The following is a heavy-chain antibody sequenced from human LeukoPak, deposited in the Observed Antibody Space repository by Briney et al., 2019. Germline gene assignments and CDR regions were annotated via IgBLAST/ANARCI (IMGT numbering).Heavy chain of an antibody. J-gene: IGHJ4*02. D-gene: IGHD1-26*01. CDR1: GGTFSSYA. CDR2: IIPIFGTA. V-gene: IGHV1-69*05. CDR3: ARDNSGSYSFDY. Sequence: VASVKVSCXASGGTFSSYAISWVRQAPGQGLEWMGGIIPIFGTANYAQKFQGRVTITTDESTSTAYMELSSLRSEDTAVYYCARDNSGSYSFDYWGQGTLVTVSS.